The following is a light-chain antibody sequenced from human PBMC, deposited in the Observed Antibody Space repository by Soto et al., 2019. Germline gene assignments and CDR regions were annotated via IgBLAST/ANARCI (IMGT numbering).Light chain of an antibody. V-gene: IGLV1-51*02. J-gene: IGLJ2*01. CDR1: SSNIGNNY. CDR3: GTWDDSLSAGV. Sequence: QSLLTQPPSVSAAPGQKVTISCSGSSSNIGNNYVSWYQQLPGTAPKLLIFESNQRPSGIPDRFSGSKSGTSATLGITGLQTGDEADYYCGTWDDSLSAGVFGGGTKLTVL. CDR2: ESN.